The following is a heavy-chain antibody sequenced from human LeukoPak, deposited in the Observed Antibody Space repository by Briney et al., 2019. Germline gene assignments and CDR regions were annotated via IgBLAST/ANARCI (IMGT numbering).Heavy chain of an antibody. CDR3: ARDRTLGVPTTFDY. Sequence: ASVKVSCKASGGTFTSYAFSWVRQAPGQGLEWMGRIIPILGIANYAQKFQGRVTITADKSESEAYMELSSLRSDDTAMYYCARDRTLGVPTTFDYWGQGTLVTVSS. CDR2: IIPILGIA. J-gene: IGHJ4*02. CDR1: GGTFTSYA. D-gene: IGHD3-3*01. V-gene: IGHV1-69*04.